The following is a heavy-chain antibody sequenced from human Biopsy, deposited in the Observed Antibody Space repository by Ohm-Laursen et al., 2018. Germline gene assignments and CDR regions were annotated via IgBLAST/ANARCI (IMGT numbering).Heavy chain of an antibody. Sequence: SQTLSLTCTVSGGSISSYYWSWIRQPPGKGLEWIGHIYYTGGTKHNPSLKSRVTISVDTSMNHLSLRLTSVTAADTAVYYCARHAPSYSGSYWRYFDLWGRGTLVTVSS. V-gene: IGHV4-59*08. CDR1: GGSISSYY. D-gene: IGHD1-26*01. CDR3: ARHAPSYSGSYWRYFDL. J-gene: IGHJ2*01. CDR2: IYYTGGT.